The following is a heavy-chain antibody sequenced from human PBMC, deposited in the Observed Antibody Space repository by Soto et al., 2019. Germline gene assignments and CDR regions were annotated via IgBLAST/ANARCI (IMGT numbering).Heavy chain of an antibody. Sequence: ASVKVSCKASGYTFTSYDINWVRQATGQGLEWMGWMNPNSGNTGYAQKFQGRVTMTRNTSISTAYMELSSLRSEDTAVYSCATHSGGIVLEPAVISHYYNRDVWGKGTTVPVSS. D-gene: IGHD2-2*01. CDR2: MNPNSGNT. V-gene: IGHV1-8*01. CDR3: ATHSGGIVLEPAVISHYYNRDV. CDR1: GYTFTSYD. J-gene: IGHJ6*03.